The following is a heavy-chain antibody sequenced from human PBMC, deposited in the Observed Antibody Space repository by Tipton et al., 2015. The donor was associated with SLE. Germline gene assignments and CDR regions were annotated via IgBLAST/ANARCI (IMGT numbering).Heavy chain of an antibody. CDR2: IYHSGTT. Sequence: TLSLTCTVSGGSMSSSGYYWGWIRQPPGKGLEWLGTIYHSGTTYYNPSLKSRLTLSIDTSKNQFSLNLNSVTAADSAMYFCARVEDKWLQYYFDSWGQGTLVTVSS. J-gene: IGHJ4*02. CDR1: GGSMSSSGYY. CDR3: ARVEDKWLQYYFDS. V-gene: IGHV4-39*07. D-gene: IGHD5-24*01.